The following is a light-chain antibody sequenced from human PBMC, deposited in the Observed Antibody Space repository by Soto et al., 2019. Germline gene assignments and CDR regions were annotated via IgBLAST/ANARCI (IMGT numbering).Light chain of an antibody. V-gene: IGKV4-1*01. CDR3: QQYYSLPPT. CDR2: WAS. CDR1: QSVLYRSNTKNY. J-gene: IGKJ1*01. Sequence: DIVMTQSPDSLAVSLGERATINCKSSQSVLYRSNTKNYLAWYQQKPGQPPNLLIYWASTRESGVPDRFSGSGSGTDFTLTISSLQAEDVAVYCCQQYYSLPPTFGQGTKVEIK.